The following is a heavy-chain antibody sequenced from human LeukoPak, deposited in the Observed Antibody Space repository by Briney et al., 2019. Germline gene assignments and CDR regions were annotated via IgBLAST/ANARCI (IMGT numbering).Heavy chain of an antibody. Sequence: GGSLRLSCAASGFTFSSYGMHWVRQAPGKGLEWVAFIRYDGSNKYYADSVKGRFTISRDNSKNTLYLQMNSLRAEDTAVYYCAKVPNYGSGSYSPSYYYYYMDVWGKGTTVTVSS. CDR3: AKVPNYGSGSYSPSYYYYYMDV. CDR1: GFTFSSYG. CDR2: IRYDGSNK. V-gene: IGHV3-30*02. J-gene: IGHJ6*03. D-gene: IGHD3-10*01.